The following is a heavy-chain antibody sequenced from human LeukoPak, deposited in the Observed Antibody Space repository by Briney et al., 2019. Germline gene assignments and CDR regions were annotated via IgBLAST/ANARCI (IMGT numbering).Heavy chain of an antibody. CDR3: AKDDHGGSGWRDYFNC. V-gene: IGHV3-23*01. Sequence: GGSLRLSCTASGFPFSSYAMSGVRQAPGKGLEWVSAISGSGGSTYYAESVKGRFTISRDNSKNTLYLQMNSLRAEDTAVYYCAKDDHGGSGWRDYFNCWGQGTLVTVSS. CDR1: GFPFSSYA. J-gene: IGHJ4*02. CDR2: ISGSGGST. D-gene: IGHD6-19*01.